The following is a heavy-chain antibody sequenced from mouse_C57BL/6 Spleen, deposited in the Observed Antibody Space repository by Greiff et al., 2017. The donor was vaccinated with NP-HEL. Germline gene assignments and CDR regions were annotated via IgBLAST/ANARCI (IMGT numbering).Heavy chain of an antibody. Sequence: DVMLVESGGGLVKPGGSLKLSCAASGFTFSSYAMSWVRQTPEKRLEWVATISDGGSYTYYPDNVKGRFTISRDNAKNNLYLQMSHLKSEDTAMYYCASLFAYWGQGTLVTVSA. CDR2: ISDGGSYT. CDR3: ASLFAY. V-gene: IGHV5-4*03. J-gene: IGHJ3*01. CDR1: GFTFSSYA.